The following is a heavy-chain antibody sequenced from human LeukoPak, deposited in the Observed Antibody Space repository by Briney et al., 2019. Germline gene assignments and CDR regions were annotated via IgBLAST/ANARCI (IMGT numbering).Heavy chain of an antibody. J-gene: IGHJ6*03. V-gene: IGHV3-48*01. D-gene: IGHD2-15*01. CDR1: GFTFSNYS. Sequence: AGGSLRLSCEASGFTFSNYSMNWVRQAPGKGLEWVSYIRSSSSTIYYADSVKGRFTISRDNAKNSLYLQMNSLRAEDTAVYYCARVCPGRGYYYYMDVWGKGTTVTVSS. CDR3: ARVCPGRGYYYYMDV. CDR2: IRSSSSTI.